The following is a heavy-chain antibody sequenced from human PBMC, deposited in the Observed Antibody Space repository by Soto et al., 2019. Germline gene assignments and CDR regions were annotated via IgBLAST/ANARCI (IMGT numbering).Heavy chain of an antibody. D-gene: IGHD4-17*01. CDR2: INAGNGNT. Sequence: QVQLVQSGAEVKNPGASVKVSCKTSGYTFTNYALHWVRQAPGQSLEWLGWINAGNGNTLYSQRFQGRVTITRDTSARATYMELSSLRSEDTSIYYCARDGSTVTTNYHYAMDVWGQGTTVTVSS. J-gene: IGHJ6*02. CDR3: ARDGSTVTTNYHYAMDV. V-gene: IGHV1-3*01. CDR1: GYTFTNYA.